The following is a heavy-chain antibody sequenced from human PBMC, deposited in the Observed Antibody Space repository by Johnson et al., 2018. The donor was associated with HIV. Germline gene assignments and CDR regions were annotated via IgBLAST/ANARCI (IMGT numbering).Heavy chain of an antibody. V-gene: IGHV3-20*04. J-gene: IGHJ3*02. CDR3: ASQGGSTAVDI. CDR2: INWNGRST. CDR1: GFTFEDYG. Sequence: VQLVESGGSVVRPGGSLRLSCATSGFTFEDYGMSWVRQVPGKGLELVSGINWNGRSTGYADSVKGRFTISRDNAKNSLYLQMDSLRAEDTALYYCASQGGSTAVDIWGQGTLVTVSS. D-gene: IGHD5/OR15-5a*01.